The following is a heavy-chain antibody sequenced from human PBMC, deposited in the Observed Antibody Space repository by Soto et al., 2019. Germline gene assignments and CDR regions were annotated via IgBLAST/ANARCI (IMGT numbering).Heavy chain of an antibody. J-gene: IGHJ5*02. CDR2: IKQDGSEK. Sequence: RGSLRLSCAASGFTFSSYWMSWVRQAPGKGLEWVANIKQDGSEKYYVDSVKGRFTISRDNAKNSLYLQMNSLRAEDTDVYYCARECADGYDSSGYYPNWFDPWGQGTLVPVSP. D-gene: IGHD3-22*01. V-gene: IGHV3-7*03. CDR1: GFTFSSYW. CDR3: ARECADGYDSSGYYPNWFDP.